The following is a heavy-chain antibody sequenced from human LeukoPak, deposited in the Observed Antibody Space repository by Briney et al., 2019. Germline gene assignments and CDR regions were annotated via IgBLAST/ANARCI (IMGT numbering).Heavy chain of an antibody. CDR1: GFTFRSHA. CDR3: ASGYYTDFDY. Sequence: GGSLRLSCAASGFTFRSHALTWVRQAPGKGLEWVSAISSTGGSTYYADSVKGRFTISRDNAKNSLYLQMNSLRAEDTALYYCASGYYTDFDYWGQGTLVTVSS. CDR2: ISSTGGST. J-gene: IGHJ4*02. V-gene: IGHV3-23*01. D-gene: IGHD3-3*01.